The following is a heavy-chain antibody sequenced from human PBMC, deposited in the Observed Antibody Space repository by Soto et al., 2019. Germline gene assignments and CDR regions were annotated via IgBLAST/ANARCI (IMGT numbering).Heavy chain of an antibody. Sequence: PSETLSLTCAVSGGSTSSSNWWSWVRQPPGKGLEWIGEIYHSGSTNYNPSLKSRVTISVDKSKNQFSLKLSSVTAAVTAVYYCARDRRHYYGSGSYYNVNWFDPWGQGTLVTVSS. V-gene: IGHV4-4*02. CDR3: ARDRRHYYGSGSYYNVNWFDP. CDR1: GGSTSSSNW. J-gene: IGHJ5*02. CDR2: IYHSGST. D-gene: IGHD3-10*01.